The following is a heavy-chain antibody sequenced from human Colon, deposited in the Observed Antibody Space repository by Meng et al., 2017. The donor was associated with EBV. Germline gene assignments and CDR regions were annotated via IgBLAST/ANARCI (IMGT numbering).Heavy chain of an antibody. D-gene: IGHD3-10*01. J-gene: IGHJ5*02. CDR3: ARGDGSGSGNWFDP. CDR1: GGSFRGYH. CDR2: INHIGST. V-gene: IGHV4-34*01. Sequence: VHLQHCGAVLLRTSVNMPPTCPVYGGSFRGYHWSWLRHPPGQGLEWIGEINHIGSTHYNPSLKSRLNISVDTSKNQFSLKLSHVTGADTAVYYCARGDGSGSGNWFDPWGQGTLVTVSS.